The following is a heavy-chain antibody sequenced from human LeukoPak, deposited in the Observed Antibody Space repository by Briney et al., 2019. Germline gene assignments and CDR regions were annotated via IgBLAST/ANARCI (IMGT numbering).Heavy chain of an antibody. Sequence: GGSLRLSCAASGLTVSSNDMSWVRQAPGKELEWVSVIYTGGTTYYADPVKGRLTISRDNSQNTLYLQMISLRAEDTAVYYCARLSSGRYYLDYWGQGTLVTVSS. J-gene: IGHJ4*02. CDR3: ARLSSGRYYLDY. CDR1: GLTVSSND. D-gene: IGHD6-19*01. CDR2: IYTGGTT. V-gene: IGHV3-66*01.